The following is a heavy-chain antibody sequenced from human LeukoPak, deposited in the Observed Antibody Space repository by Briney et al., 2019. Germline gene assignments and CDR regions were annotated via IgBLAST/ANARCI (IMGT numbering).Heavy chain of an antibody. CDR3: ARDTYCSGGSCYSFDY. D-gene: IGHD2-15*01. Sequence: SETLSLTCTVSDGSISSYYWSWIRQPPGKGLEWIGYIYYSGSTNYNPSLKSRVTISVDTSKNQFSLKLSSVTAADTAVYYCARDTYCSGGSCYSFDYWGQGTLVTVSS. CDR1: DGSISSYY. J-gene: IGHJ4*02. CDR2: IYYSGST. V-gene: IGHV4-59*01.